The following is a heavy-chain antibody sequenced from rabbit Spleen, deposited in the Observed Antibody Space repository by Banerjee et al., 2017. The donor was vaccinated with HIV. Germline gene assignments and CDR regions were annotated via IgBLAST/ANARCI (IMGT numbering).Heavy chain of an antibody. D-gene: IGHD4-1*01. J-gene: IGHJ4*01. CDR2: IYSAIGYT. CDR1: GFSFSSGYD. V-gene: IGHV1S40*01. CDR3: ARVSETSGWGEDL. Sequence: QSLEESGGGLVQPEGSLTLTCTASGFSFSSGYDMCWVRQAPGKGLEWIGYIYSAIGYTYYASWAKGRFTISKTSSTTVTLQMTSLTVADTATYFCARVSETSGWGEDLWGPGTLVTVS.